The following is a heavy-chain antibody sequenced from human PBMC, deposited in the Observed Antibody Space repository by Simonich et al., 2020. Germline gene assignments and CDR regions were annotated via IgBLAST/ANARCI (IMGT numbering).Heavy chain of an antibody. J-gene: IGHJ4*02. CDR2: IYYSGST. Sequence: QVQLQESGPGLVKPSETLSLTCTVYGGSISSYYWSWIRQPPGKGLEWIGYIYYSGSTNYNPPLKSRVTISVDTAKNQFSLKLSSVTAADTAVYYCARLPDYWGQGTLVTVSS. V-gene: IGHV4-59*08. CDR1: GGSISSYY. CDR3: ARLPDY.